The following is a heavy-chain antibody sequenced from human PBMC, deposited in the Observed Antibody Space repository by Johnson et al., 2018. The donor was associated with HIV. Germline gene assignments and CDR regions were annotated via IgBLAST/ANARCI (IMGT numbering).Heavy chain of an antibody. Sequence: VQLVESGGGVVQPGRSPRLSCIVSGFTFTSSAMHWVRQAPGKGLEWVSGISGGGSTYYADSVQGRFTISRDNSKNTLYLQMNSLRAEDTALYYCAKERAIGYHLAAFDFWGQGTLVTVS. CDR3: AKERAIGYHLAAFDF. D-gene: IGHD3-22*01. J-gene: IGHJ3*01. CDR1: GFTFTSSA. V-gene: IGHV3-23*04. CDR2: ISGGGST.